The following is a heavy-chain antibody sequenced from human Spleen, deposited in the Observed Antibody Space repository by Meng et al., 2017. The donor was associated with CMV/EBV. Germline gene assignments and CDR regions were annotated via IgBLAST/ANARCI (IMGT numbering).Heavy chain of an antibody. V-gene: IGHV4-34*01. Sequence: AELRQWGAGLLKPSETLSLTCAGYGGSFSGYYWSWIRQPPGKGLEWIGEINHSGSTNYNPSLKSRVTISVDTSKNQFSLKLSSVTAADTAVYYCARGGMVRGVISWGQGTLVTVSS. D-gene: IGHD3-10*01. J-gene: IGHJ5*02. CDR1: GGSFSGYY. CDR2: INHSGST. CDR3: ARGGMVRGVIS.